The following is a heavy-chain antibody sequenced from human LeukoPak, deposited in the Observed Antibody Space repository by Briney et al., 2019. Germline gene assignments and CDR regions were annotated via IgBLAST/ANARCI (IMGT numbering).Heavy chain of an antibody. CDR1: GLTFSSYG. V-gene: IGHV3-30*02. Sequence: GGSLRLSCAASGLTFSSYGMHWVRQAPGKGLEWVTFIRYDGEKQHYVDSVKGRFTISRDNSKDTLYLQMNDERPEDTAVYYCTSTVLGRADWLDPWGLGTPVTVSS. D-gene: IGHD7-27*01. CDR2: IRYDGEKQ. CDR3: TSTVLGRADWLDP. J-gene: IGHJ5*02.